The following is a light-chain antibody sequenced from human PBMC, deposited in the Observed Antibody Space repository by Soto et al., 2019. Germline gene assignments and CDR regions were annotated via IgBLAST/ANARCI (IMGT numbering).Light chain of an antibody. V-gene: IGLV2-14*01. J-gene: IGLJ3*02. CDR2: EVS. CDR3: SSYTTSSTWV. CDR1: SSDVGGYNY. Sequence: QSALTQPASVSRSPGQSITISCTGTSSDVGGYNYVSWFQQHPGKAPKVMIFEVSNRPSGVSNRFSGSKSGNTASLTISGLQAEDEADYYCSSYTTSSTWVFGGGTKLTVL.